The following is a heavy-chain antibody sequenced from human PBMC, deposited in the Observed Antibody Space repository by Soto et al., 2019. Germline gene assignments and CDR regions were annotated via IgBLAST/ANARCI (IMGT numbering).Heavy chain of an antibody. Sequence: ASVKVSCKASGYTFTSYGISWVRQAPGQGLEWMGWISAYNGNTNYAQKLQSRVTMTTDTSTSTAYMELRSLRSDDTAVYYCARSKVLETYYYYYYMDVWGKGTTVTVSS. V-gene: IGHV1-18*01. D-gene: IGHD1-1*01. J-gene: IGHJ6*03. CDR2: ISAYNGNT. CDR3: ARSKVLETYYYYYYMDV. CDR1: GYTFTSYG.